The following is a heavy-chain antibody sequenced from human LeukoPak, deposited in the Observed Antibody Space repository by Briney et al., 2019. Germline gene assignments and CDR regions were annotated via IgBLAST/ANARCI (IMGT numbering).Heavy chain of an antibody. CDR2: ISCDGSNK. Sequence: PGGSLRLSCAASGFTFSSYAMHWVRQAPGKGLEWVAVISCDGSNKYYADSVKGRFTISRDNSKNTLYLQMNSLRAEDTAVYYCASPYDDSSGYYYPTFDYWGQGTLVTVSS. J-gene: IGHJ4*02. CDR1: GFTFSSYA. V-gene: IGHV3-30-3*01. CDR3: ASPYDDSSGYYYPTFDY. D-gene: IGHD3-22*01.